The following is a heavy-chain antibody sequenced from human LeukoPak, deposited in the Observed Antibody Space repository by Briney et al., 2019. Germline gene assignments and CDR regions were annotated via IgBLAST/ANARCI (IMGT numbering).Heavy chain of an antibody. CDR1: GGSISSSSYY. CDR3: AREGDSGSYYGGAFDAFDI. D-gene: IGHD1-26*01. J-gene: IGHJ3*02. CDR2: IDYSGST. V-gene: IGHV4-39*07. Sequence: SETLSLTCTVSGGSISSSSYYWGWIRQPPGKGLEWIGSIDYSGSTYYNPSLKSRVTISVDTSKNQFSLKLSSVTAADTAVYYCAREGDSGSYYGGAFDAFDIWGQGTMVTVSS.